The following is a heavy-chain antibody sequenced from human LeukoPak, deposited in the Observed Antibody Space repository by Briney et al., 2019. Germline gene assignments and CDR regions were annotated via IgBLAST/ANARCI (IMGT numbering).Heavy chain of an antibody. V-gene: IGHV3-11*04. Sequence: GGSLRLSCAASGFTFSDYFMSWIRQAPGKGLEWVSYISSSSGSTINYADSVKGRFTISRDNSKNTLYLQMNSLRAEDTAVYYCAKIRYFDWFETDRDAFDIWGQGTMVTVSS. CDR2: ISSSSGSTI. CDR1: GFTFSDYF. CDR3: AKIRYFDWFETDRDAFDI. D-gene: IGHD3-9*01. J-gene: IGHJ3*02.